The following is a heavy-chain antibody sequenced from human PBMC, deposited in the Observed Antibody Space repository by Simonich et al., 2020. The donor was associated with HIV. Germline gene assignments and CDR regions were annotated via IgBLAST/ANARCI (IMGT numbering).Heavy chain of an antibody. CDR1: GGSFSDYY. Sequence: QVQLQQWGAGLLKPSETLSLTCAVYGGSFSDYYWTWFRQPPGKGLEWIGEINHSGSTNYHPSLKSQVTISKDTSENHFSVNLTSVTAADTAVYYCAREPTVAGWYFDLWGRGTLVTVSS. J-gene: IGHJ2*01. CDR2: INHSGST. CDR3: AREPTVAGWYFDL. V-gene: IGHV4-34*01. D-gene: IGHD4-17*01.